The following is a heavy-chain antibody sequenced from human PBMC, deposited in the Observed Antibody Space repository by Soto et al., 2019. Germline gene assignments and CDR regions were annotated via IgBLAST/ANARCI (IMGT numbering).Heavy chain of an antibody. CDR1: GGSISSYY. CDR3: ARGASANYYFDY. V-gene: IGHV4-59*01. D-gene: IGHD2-21*01. CDR2: IYYSGST. J-gene: IGHJ4*02. Sequence: QVQLQESGPGLVKPSETLSLTCTVSGGSISSYYWSWIRQPPGKGLEWIGYIYYSGSTNYNPSLKSRGTISVDTSKNQFSLKLSSVTAADTAVYYCARGASANYYFDYWGQGTLVTVSS.